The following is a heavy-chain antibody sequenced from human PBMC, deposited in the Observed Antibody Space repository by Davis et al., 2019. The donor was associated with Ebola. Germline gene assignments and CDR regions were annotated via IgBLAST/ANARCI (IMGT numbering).Heavy chain of an antibody. V-gene: IGHV5-51*01. D-gene: IGHD6-19*01. CDR2: IYPGDSDT. CDR3: ARSIAVAGAGENWFDP. Sequence: GESLKISCKGSGYSFTSYWIGWVRQMPGKGLEWMGIIYPGDSDTSYSPSFQGQVTISADKSISTAYLQWISLKASDTAMYYCARSIAVAGAGENWFDPWGQGALVTVSS. J-gene: IGHJ5*02. CDR1: GYSFTSYW.